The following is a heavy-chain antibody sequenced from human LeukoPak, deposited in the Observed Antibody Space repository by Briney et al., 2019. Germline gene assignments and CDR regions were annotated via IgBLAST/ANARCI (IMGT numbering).Heavy chain of an antibody. V-gene: IGHV3-23*01. CDR2: ISDSGANT. Sequence: GGSLRLSCAASGFTFSTYAMSWVRQAPGKGLEWVSTISDSGANTYYADSVRGRFTISRDNSKNTLYLQKNSLRADDTAIYYCAKHPYSSGWYNFDYWGQGTLVTVSS. CDR1: GFTFSTYA. J-gene: IGHJ4*02. D-gene: IGHD6-19*01. CDR3: AKHPYSSGWYNFDY.